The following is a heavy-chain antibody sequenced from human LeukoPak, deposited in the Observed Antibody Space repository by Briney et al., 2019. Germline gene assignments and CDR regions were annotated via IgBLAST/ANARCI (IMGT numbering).Heavy chain of an antibody. Sequence: GRSLRLSCAASGLTFSSYGMHWVRQAPGKGLEWVAVISYDGSNKYYADSVKGRFTISRDNSKNTLYLQMNSLRAEDTAVYYCAKEGLTAMAIRFDYWGQGTLVTVSS. CDR3: AKEGLTAMAIRFDY. CDR2: ISYDGSNK. D-gene: IGHD5-18*01. CDR1: GLTFSSYG. J-gene: IGHJ4*02. V-gene: IGHV3-30*18.